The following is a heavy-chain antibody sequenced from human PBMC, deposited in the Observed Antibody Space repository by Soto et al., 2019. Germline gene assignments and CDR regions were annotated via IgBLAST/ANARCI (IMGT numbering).Heavy chain of an antibody. Sequence: QVQLQESGPGLVKPSQTLSLTCTVSGGSISSGGYYWRWTRQHPGKGLEWIGYIYYSGSTYYNPSFKSRVTISVTTSKNQSSLKLSSVTAEDTAVYFCAREPSSHPDYWVRGTLVTVSS. V-gene: IGHV4-31*03. CDR1: GGSISSGGYY. D-gene: IGHD6-13*01. J-gene: IGHJ4*02. CDR2: IYYSGST. CDR3: AREPSSHPDY.